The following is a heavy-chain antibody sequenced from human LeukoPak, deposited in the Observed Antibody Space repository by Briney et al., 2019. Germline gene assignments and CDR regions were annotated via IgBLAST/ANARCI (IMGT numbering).Heavy chain of an antibody. CDR1: GYTFTGYY. J-gene: IGHJ4*02. D-gene: IGHD6-19*01. CDR2: INPNSGGT. Sequence: ASVKVSCKASGYTFTGYYMHWVRQAPGQGLEWMGWINPNSGGTNYAQKFQGWVTMTRDTSISTAYMELSRLRSDDTAVYYCARGDVLGIAVAGPLYFDYWGQATLVTVSS. CDR3: ARGDVLGIAVAGPLYFDY. V-gene: IGHV1-2*04.